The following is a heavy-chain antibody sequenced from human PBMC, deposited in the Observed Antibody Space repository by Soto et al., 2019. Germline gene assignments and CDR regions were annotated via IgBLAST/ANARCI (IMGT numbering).Heavy chain of an antibody. V-gene: IGHV3-33*01. CDR2: IWYDGSKT. CDR3: ARDGSSTHLHYGLDV. Sequence: VQLVESGGGVVQPGTSLRLSCEASGFSFNYYGMHWVRQAPGKGLEWVAIIWYDGSKTDYVDSVQGRFTVSRDNSQNTVYLQMNSLRGDDTAIYYCARDGSSTHLHYGLDVWGRGTMVIVSS. J-gene: IGHJ6*02. CDR1: GFSFNYYG. D-gene: IGHD1-26*01.